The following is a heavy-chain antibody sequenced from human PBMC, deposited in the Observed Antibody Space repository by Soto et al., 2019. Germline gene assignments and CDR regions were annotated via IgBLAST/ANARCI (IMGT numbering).Heavy chain of an antibody. J-gene: IGHJ6*02. V-gene: IGHV3-23*01. CDR3: ARCWRDSMSYEGMEV. CDR2: ISGSNT. Sequence: GGSLRLSCAASGFTFSSYAMSWDRQAPGKGLEWVSAISGSNTLYADSVKGRFTVSRDTAKNSLYLQTSGLRDEDRAVYYRARCWRDSMSYEGMEVWGQGTTVTVCS. D-gene: IGHD3-16*01. CDR1: GFTFSSYA.